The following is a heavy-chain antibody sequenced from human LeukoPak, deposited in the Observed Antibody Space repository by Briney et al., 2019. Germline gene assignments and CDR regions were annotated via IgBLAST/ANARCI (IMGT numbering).Heavy chain of an antibody. CDR3: ARRPAGTHYYYGMDV. CDR1: GFTVSSNY. CDR2: IYSGGST. J-gene: IGHJ6*02. Sequence: PGGSLRLSCAASGFTVSSNYMSWVRQAPGKGLEWVSVIYSGGSTSYADSMKGRFTISRDNSKNTLFLQMNSLRAEDTAVYYCARRPAGTHYYYGMDVWGQGTTVTVSS. V-gene: IGHV3-53*01. D-gene: IGHD6-13*01.